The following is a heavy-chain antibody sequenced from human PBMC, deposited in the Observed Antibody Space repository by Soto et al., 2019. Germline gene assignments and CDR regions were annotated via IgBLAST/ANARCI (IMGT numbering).Heavy chain of an antibody. J-gene: IGHJ4*02. CDR2: VYYSGST. Sequence: QLQLQESGPGLVKPSETLSLTCTVSGGSVSSSSYYWGWVRQPPGKGLEWIGSVYYSGSTYYNPSLESRVTRSVDKSKNQFSLTLMSLSAADTAVYYCGRLEGLATISYYFDYWGQGALVTVSS. V-gene: IGHV4-39*01. CDR1: GGSVSSSSYY. D-gene: IGHD3-9*01. CDR3: GRLEGLATISYYFDY.